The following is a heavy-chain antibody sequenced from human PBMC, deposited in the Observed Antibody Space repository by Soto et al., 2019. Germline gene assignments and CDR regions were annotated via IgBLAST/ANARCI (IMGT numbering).Heavy chain of an antibody. Sequence: GGSLRLSCAASGFTFSSYAMHWVRQAPGKGLEWVAVISYDGSNKYYADSVKGRFTISRDNSKNTLYLQMSSLRAEDTAVYYCARDEGGSSPFYYGMDVWGQGTTVTVSS. J-gene: IGHJ6*02. V-gene: IGHV3-30-3*01. CDR2: ISYDGSNK. CDR3: ARDEGGSSPFYYGMDV. CDR1: GFTFSSYA. D-gene: IGHD1-26*01.